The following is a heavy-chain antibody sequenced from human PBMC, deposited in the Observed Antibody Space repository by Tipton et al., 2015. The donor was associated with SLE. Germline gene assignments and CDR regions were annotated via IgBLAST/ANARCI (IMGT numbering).Heavy chain of an antibody. V-gene: IGHV4-34*01. Sequence: TLSLTCAVFGGSFYGGSFSGYYWSWIRQRPGKGLEWIGEIKDRGSTYYNPSLKSRVTISLDTSKNHFSLKVTSVTAADTAVYYCAGLGPLANVGGSTYYHPLDVWGQGTTVTVSS. CDR1: GGSFSGYY. J-gene: IGHJ6*02. CDR2: IKDRGST. CDR3: AGLGPLANVGGSTYYHPLDV. D-gene: IGHD3-22*01.